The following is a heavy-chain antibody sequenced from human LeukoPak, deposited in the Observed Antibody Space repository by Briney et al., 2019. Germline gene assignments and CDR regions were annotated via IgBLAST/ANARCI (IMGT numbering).Heavy chain of an antibody. J-gene: IGHJ4*02. Sequence: SETLSLTCTVSGGSITNSDYFWGWIRQPPGKGLEWMGNVDYSGRPHRNPSLMGRFTINADRSRNQFSLNLSSVTAADTAVYFCARLDASLAHLSGSFPDYWGQGALVTVSS. V-gene: IGHV4-39*01. CDR2: VDYSGRP. CDR3: ARLDASLAHLSGSFPDY. D-gene: IGHD3-10*01. CDR1: GGSITNSDYF.